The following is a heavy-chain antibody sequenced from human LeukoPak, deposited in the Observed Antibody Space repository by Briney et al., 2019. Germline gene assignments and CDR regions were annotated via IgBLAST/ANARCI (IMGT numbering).Heavy chain of an antibody. Sequence: SETLSLTCTVSGYSISSGYHWGWIRQPPGKGLEWIATIHHSRSTYYNPSLKSRVTISVDTSKNQFSLKLSSVTAADTAVYYCARHETSSSWTSSFDYWGQGTLVTVSS. V-gene: IGHV4-38-2*02. D-gene: IGHD6-13*01. CDR3: ARHETSSSWTSSFDY. CDR2: IHHSRST. CDR1: GYSISSGYH. J-gene: IGHJ4*02.